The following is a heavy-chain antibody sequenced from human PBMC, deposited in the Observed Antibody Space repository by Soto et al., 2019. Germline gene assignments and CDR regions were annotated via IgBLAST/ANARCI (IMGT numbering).Heavy chain of an antibody. J-gene: IGHJ6*02. CDR1: GFTFSSYG. Sequence: QVQLVESGGGVVQPGRSLRLSCAASGFTFSSYGMHWVRQAPGKGLEWVAVIWYDGSNKYYADSVKGRFTISRDNSTNTLYLQMNSLRAEDTAVYYCARDAIFGVVDYYGMDVWGQGTTVTVSS. CDR3: ARDAIFGVVDYYGMDV. CDR2: IWYDGSNK. V-gene: IGHV3-33*01. D-gene: IGHD3-3*01.